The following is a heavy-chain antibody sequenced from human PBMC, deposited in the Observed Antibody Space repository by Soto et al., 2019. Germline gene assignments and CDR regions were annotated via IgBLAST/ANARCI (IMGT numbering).Heavy chain of an antibody. V-gene: IGHV1-69*01. CDR2: IIPVFGTT. Sequence: QVQLVQSGAEMKKPGSSVKVSCKASGGIFSSYAISWVRQAPGQGLEWMGGIIPVFGTTNYAQNFQGRVTITADQPTSTAYMELSSLRSYDTVMYYWSRGGIAYVWFNEYGGQGTLFTVSS. CDR3: SRGGIAYVWFNEY. D-gene: IGHD3-10*02. J-gene: IGHJ4*02. CDR1: GGIFSSYA.